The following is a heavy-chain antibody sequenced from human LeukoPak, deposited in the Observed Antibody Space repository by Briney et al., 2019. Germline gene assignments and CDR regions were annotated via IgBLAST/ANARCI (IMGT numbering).Heavy chain of an antibody. CDR2: IKQDGGEK. CDR3: ASGRVLFDY. J-gene: IGHJ4*02. CDR1: GFTFSSYW. V-gene: IGHV3-7*01. Sequence: GGSLRLSCSASGFTFSSYWMTWVRQAPGKGLEWVANIKQDGGEKYYVDSVRGRFTISRDNAKNSLYMQLNSLRAEDTAVYYCASGRVLFDYWGQGTLVSVSS. D-gene: IGHD1-26*01.